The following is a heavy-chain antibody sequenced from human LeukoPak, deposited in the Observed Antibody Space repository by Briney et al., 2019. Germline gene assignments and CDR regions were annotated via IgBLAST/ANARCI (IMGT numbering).Heavy chain of an antibody. J-gene: IGHJ4*02. V-gene: IGHV3-64*04. CDR2: ISSNGGST. D-gene: IGHD3-10*01. Sequence: GGSLRLSCSASGFTFSSYAMHWVRQAPGKGLEYVSAISSNGGSTYYADSVKGRFNISRHNSKNTLYLQMNSLRAEDTAVYYCARGIIYLDYWGQGTLVTVSS. CDR1: GFTFSSYA. CDR3: ARGIIYLDY.